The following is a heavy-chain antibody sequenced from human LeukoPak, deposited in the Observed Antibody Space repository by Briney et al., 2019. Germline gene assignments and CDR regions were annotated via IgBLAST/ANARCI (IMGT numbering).Heavy chain of an antibody. Sequence: GGSLRLSCAASGFSFSSYWMHWVRQAPGKGLVWVSRINSDGSGTTYADSVKGRFTISRDNAKNTLDLHMNNLRAEDTAVYYCARNARRGPNNYFDYWGQGTLVTVSS. CDR3: ARNARRGPNNYFDY. J-gene: IGHJ4*02. CDR1: GFSFSSYW. D-gene: IGHD2-8*01. CDR2: INSDGSGT. V-gene: IGHV3-74*03.